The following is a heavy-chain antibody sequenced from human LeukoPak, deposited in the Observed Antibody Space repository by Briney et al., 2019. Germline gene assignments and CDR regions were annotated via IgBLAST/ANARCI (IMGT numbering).Heavy chain of an antibody. CDR2: ISYDGSNK. D-gene: IGHD5-18*01. CDR3: AKDRSYVDTVYFDY. V-gene: IGHV3-30*18. Sequence: GSLRLSCAASGFTFSSYGMHWVRQAPGKGLEWVAVISYDGSNKYYADSAKGRFTISRDNSKNTLYLQMNSLRAEDTAVYYCAKDRSYVDTVYFDYWGQGTLVTVSS. J-gene: IGHJ4*02. CDR1: GFTFSSYG.